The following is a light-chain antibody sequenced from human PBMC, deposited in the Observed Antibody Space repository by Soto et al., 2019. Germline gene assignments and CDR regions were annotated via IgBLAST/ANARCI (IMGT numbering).Light chain of an antibody. V-gene: IGKV3-11*01. CDR3: QQRSDWPIT. CDR1: QSISNF. Sequence: EIVLTQSPVTLSLSPGERASLSCRASQSISNFLSWYQQKPGQAPRLLIYDASNRATGIPARFSGSGSGTDFTLTISSLEPEDFAVYYCQQRSDWPITLGQGPRLETK. J-gene: IGKJ5*01. CDR2: DAS.